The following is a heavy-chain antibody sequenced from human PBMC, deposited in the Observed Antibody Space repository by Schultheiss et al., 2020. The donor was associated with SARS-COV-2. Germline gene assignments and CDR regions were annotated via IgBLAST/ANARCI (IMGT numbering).Heavy chain of an antibody. V-gene: IGHV1-2*02. Sequence: ASVKVSCKASGYSFTGYYMHWLRQAPGQGLEWMGWINRNDAGTNYAQKFQGRVTMTRDTSISTAYMELRSLRSDDTAVYYCARDLRVAAASQTYYYYGMDVWGQGTTVTVSS. D-gene: IGHD6-13*01. CDR3: ARDLRVAAASQTYYYYGMDV. CDR1: GYSFTGYY. CDR2: INRNDAGT. J-gene: IGHJ6*02.